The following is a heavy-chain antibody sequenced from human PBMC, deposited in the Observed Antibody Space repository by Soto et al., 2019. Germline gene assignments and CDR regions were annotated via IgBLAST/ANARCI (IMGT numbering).Heavy chain of an antibody. CDR1: GGSISSGDYY. Sequence: QVQLQESGPGLVKPSQTLSLTCTVSGGSISSGDYYWSWIRQPPGKGLEWIGYIYYSGSTYYNPSLKSRVTISVDTSKNQCSLKLSSVTAADTAVYYCARTYYYDSSGYYYSYNWFDPWGQGTLVTVSS. J-gene: IGHJ5*02. CDR3: ARTYYYDSSGYYYSYNWFDP. D-gene: IGHD3-22*01. CDR2: IYYSGST. V-gene: IGHV4-30-4*01.